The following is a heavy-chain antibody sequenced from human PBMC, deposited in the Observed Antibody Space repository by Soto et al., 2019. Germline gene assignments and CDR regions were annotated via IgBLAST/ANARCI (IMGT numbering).Heavy chain of an antibody. Sequence: SLRLSCAASGFTFSDYYMSWIRQAPGKGLEWVSYISSSGSTIYYADSVKGRFTISRDNAKNALYLQMNSLRAEDTAVYYCAREPEITVTTYYYYGMDVWGQGTTVTVSS. CDR3: AREPEITVTTYYYYGMDV. D-gene: IGHD4-17*01. CDR1: GFTFSDYY. V-gene: IGHV3-11*01. J-gene: IGHJ6*02. CDR2: ISSSGSTI.